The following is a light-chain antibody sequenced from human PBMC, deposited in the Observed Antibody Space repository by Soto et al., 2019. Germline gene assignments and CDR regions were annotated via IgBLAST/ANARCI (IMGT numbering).Light chain of an antibody. J-gene: IGKJ4*01. CDR2: DAS. CDR3: QQRSNWPPL. Sequence: EIVLTQSPATLSLSPGERATLSCRASQSVSSYLAWYQQKPGQARRLLIYDASNRATGIPARFSGSGSGTDFTLTISSLEPEDFAVYYCQQRSNWPPLFGGGTKVEIK. V-gene: IGKV3-11*01. CDR1: QSVSSY.